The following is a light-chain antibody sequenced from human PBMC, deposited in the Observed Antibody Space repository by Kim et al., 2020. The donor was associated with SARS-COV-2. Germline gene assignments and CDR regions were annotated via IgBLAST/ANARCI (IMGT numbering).Light chain of an antibody. CDR1: YSNIGTNT. J-gene: IGLJ2*01. V-gene: IGLV1-44*01. CDR2: NTN. CDR3: AAWDDSLSGPV. Sequence: QSALTQPPSASGTPGQRVTIFCSGSYSNIGTNTVDWYQQFPGTAPKLLIYNTNQRPSGVPDRFSASKSGPSASLAISGLRSEDEADYYCAAWDDSLSGPVFGGGTKLTVL.